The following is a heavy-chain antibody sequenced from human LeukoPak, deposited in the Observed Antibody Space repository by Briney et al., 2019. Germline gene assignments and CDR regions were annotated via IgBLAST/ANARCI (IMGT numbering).Heavy chain of an antibody. CDR2: INEDGSEK. D-gene: IGHD6-19*01. V-gene: IGHV3-7*01. CDR3: ARAGQWPVDLAASDY. Sequence: GGSLRLSCAASGFTFSRYWMSWVRQAPGKGLEWVANINEDGSEKYYVDSVKGRFTISRDNAKKSVYLQMNSLRTEDTAVYYCARAGQWPVDLAASDYWGQGTLVTVSS. J-gene: IGHJ4*02. CDR1: GFTFSRYW.